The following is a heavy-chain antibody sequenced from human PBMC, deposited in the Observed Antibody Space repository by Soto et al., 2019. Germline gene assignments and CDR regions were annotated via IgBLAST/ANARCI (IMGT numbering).Heavy chain of an antibody. J-gene: IGHJ6*03. Sequence: SETLSLTCTVSGGSISSSSYYWGWIRQPPGKGLEWIGSIYYSGSTYYNPSLKSRVTISVDTSKNQFSLKLSSVTAADTAVYYCARSPGLGGDYRSALQHHLSVHYYYMDVWGKGTTVTVSS. CDR3: ARSPGLGGDYRSALQHHLSVHYYYMDV. V-gene: IGHV4-39*01. CDR2: IYYSGST. CDR1: GGSISSSSYY. D-gene: IGHD4-17*01.